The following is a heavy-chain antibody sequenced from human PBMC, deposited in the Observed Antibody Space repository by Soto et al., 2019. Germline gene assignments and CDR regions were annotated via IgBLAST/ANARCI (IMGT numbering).Heavy chain of an antibody. J-gene: IGHJ4*02. CDR1: GYTFTSFG. CDR3: ARPTRGYSYGYYFDY. Sequence: ASVKVSCKASGYTFTSFGISWVRQAPGQGLEWMGWISAYNGNTNYAQKLQGRVTMTTDTSTSTAYMELRSLRSDDTAVYYCARPTRGYSYGYYFDYWGQGTLVTLSS. V-gene: IGHV1-18*01. D-gene: IGHD5-18*01. CDR2: ISAYNGNT.